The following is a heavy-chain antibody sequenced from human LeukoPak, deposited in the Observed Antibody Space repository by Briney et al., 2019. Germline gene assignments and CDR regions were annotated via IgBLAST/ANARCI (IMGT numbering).Heavy chain of an antibody. Sequence: GGSLRLSCAASGFTFRDYYMIWIRQAPGKGLEWVSYISSSGSTIYYADSVKGRFTISRDNAKNSLYLQMNSLRAEDTAVYYCARGSSSWTFYYWGQGTLVTVSS. V-gene: IGHV3-11*01. CDR1: GFTFRDYY. CDR3: ARGSSSWTFYY. J-gene: IGHJ4*02. CDR2: ISSSGSTI. D-gene: IGHD6-13*01.